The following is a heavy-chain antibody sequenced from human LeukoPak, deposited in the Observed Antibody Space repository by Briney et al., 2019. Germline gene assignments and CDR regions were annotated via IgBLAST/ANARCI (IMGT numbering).Heavy chain of an antibody. CDR2: INPNSGGT. D-gene: IGHD1-1*01. CDR3: ARGAPSRPGYYFDY. CDR1: GFTFTKYY. J-gene: IGHJ4*01. Sequence: ASVKVSCKASGFTFTKYYLHWVRQAPGQGLEWMGWINPNSGGTNYAQKFQGRVTMTRDTSISTAYMELSRLRSDDTAVYYCARGAPSRPGYYFDYWGQGTLVTVSS. V-gene: IGHV1-2*02.